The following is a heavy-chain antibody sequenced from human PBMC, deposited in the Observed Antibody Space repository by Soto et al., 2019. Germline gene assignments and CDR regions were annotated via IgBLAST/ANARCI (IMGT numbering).Heavy chain of an antibody. CDR2: INAGSGNT. Sequence: QAQLVQSGADMKKPGASVKVSCKAAGYTFSAYTMNWVRQAPGPSLEWMGGINAGSGNTKYSQNFQGRVSITRDTSASTVYMELTGLKSEDTAVYYCARDSETLGPRANDALAIWGQGTMFTASS. D-gene: IGHD3-3*02. J-gene: IGHJ3*02. V-gene: IGHV1-3*01. CDR3: ARDSETLGPRANDALAI. CDR1: GYTFSAYT.